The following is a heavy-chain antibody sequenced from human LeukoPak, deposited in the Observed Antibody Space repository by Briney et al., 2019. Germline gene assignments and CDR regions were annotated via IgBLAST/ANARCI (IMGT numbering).Heavy chain of an antibody. CDR3: ARHYGDYGPAPHYYYYYMDV. CDR1: GGSICRGGYY. Sequence: SQTLSLTCTVSGGSICRGGYYWSWIRQHPGKGLEWNGYIYYSGRTYYNPSLKSRVTISVDPSKNQFSLKLSSVTAADTAVYYCARHYGDYGPAPHYYYYYMDVWGKGTTVTVSS. CDR2: IYYSGRT. D-gene: IGHD4-17*01. J-gene: IGHJ6*03. V-gene: IGHV4-31*03.